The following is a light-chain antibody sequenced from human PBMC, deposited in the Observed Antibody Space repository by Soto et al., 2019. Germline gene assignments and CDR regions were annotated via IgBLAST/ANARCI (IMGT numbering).Light chain of an antibody. CDR1: NSDLGGYNS. CDR2: DVS. CDR3: SSYAGNNNLV. Sequence: QSALTQPPSASGSPGQSVTISCTGTNSDLGGYNSVSWYQQHPGKAPKLMIYDVSKRPSGVPDRFSGSKSGNTASLTVSGLQAEDEADYYCSSYAGNNNLVFGGGTKLTV. J-gene: IGLJ3*02. V-gene: IGLV2-8*01.